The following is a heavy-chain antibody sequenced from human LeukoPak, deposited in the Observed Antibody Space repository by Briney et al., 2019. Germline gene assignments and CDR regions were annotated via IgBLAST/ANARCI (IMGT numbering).Heavy chain of an antibody. Sequence: KASETLSLTCTVSGGSISSSSYYWGRIRQPPGKGLGWIGSIYYSGSTYYNPSLKSRVTISVDTSKNQFSLKLSSVTAADTAVYYCARGKGSSSWYRAVNWFDPRGQGTLVSVSS. CDR2: IYYSGST. V-gene: IGHV4-39*01. CDR1: GGSISSSSYY. CDR3: ARGKGSSSWYRAVNWFDP. D-gene: IGHD6-13*01. J-gene: IGHJ5*02.